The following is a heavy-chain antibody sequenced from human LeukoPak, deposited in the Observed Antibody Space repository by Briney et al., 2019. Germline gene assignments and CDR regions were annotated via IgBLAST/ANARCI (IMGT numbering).Heavy chain of an antibody. CDR1: GYTFTSYD. V-gene: IGHV1-8*03. CDR2: MNPNSGNT. CDR3: ARGREVVVAATLPYDY. J-gene: IGHJ4*02. D-gene: IGHD2-15*01. Sequence: ASVKVSFKASGYTFTSYDINWVRQATGQGLEWMGWMNPNSGNTGYAQKFQGRVTITRNTSISTAYMELSSLRSEDTAIYYCARGREVVVAATLPYDYWGQGTLVTVSS.